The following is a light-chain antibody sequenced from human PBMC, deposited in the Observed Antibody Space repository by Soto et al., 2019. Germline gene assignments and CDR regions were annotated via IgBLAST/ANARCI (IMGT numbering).Light chain of an antibody. V-gene: IGKV3-20*01. J-gene: IGKJ1*01. CDR1: QSVSTTY. CDR3: HQYGISPPWT. CDR2: GAS. Sequence: EIVLTQSPGTLSLSPGERATLSCRASQSVSTTYLAWYQQKPGQAPRLLIYGASNRATGIPDRFSGSGSGTDFTLTIRRLEPEDFALYYCHQYGISPPWTFGQGTMVEIK.